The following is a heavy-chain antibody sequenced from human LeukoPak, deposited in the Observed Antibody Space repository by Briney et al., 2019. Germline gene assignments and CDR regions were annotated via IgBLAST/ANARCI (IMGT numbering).Heavy chain of an antibody. D-gene: IGHD6-13*01. J-gene: IGHJ4*02. V-gene: IGHV1-24*01. CDR1: GYTLTELS. CDR3: ARDNFRSAAGRVGFDY. Sequence: GASVKVSCKVSGYTLTELSMHWVRQAPGKGLEWMGGFDPGDGETIYAQKFQGRVTMTTDTSTSTAYMELRSLRSDDTAVYYCARDNFRSAAGRVGFDYWGQGTLVTVSS. CDR2: FDPGDGET.